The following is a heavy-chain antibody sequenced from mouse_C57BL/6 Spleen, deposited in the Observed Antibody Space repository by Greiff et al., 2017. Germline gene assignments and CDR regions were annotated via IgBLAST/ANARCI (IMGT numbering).Heavy chain of an antibody. Sequence: QVQLQQPGAELVMPGASVKLSCKASGYTFTSYWMHWVKQRPGQGLEWIGEIDPSDSSTNYNQKFKGKSTLTVDKSSTTAYMQLSSLTSEDSAVYYCSRSGVSYGSPYLCFDVWGPGTPVTVSS. J-gene: IGHJ1*01. V-gene: IGHV1-69*01. CDR1: GYTFTSYW. D-gene: IGHD1-1*01. CDR3: SRSGVSYGSPYLCFDV. CDR2: IDPSDSST.